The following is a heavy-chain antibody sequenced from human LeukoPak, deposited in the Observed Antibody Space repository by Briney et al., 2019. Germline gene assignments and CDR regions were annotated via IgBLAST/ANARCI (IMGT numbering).Heavy chain of an antibody. CDR2: ISSGSSTI. J-gene: IGHJ4*02. Sequence: GGSLRLSCAASDSMSRRFKMNWVRQAPGKGLEWVSYISSGSSTIYYADSVKGRFTISRDNAKNSLYLQMNSLRDEDTAGYYCARLANFWSGANDYWGQGTLVTVSS. CDR1: DSMSRRFK. CDR3: ARLANFWSGANDY. D-gene: IGHD3-3*01. V-gene: IGHV3-48*02.